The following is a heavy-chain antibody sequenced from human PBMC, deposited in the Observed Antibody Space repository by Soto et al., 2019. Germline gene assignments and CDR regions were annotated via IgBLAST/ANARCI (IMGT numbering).Heavy chain of an antibody. D-gene: IGHD2-15*01. J-gene: IGHJ6*02. Sequence: ASVKVSCKASGYTFTGYYMHWVRQAPGQGLEWMGWINPNSGGTNYAQKFQGRVTMTRDTSISTAYMELSRLRSDDTAVYYCARLLLPSNYYYYAMDVWGQGTTVTVSS. CDR2: INPNSGGT. CDR3: ARLLLPSNYYYYAMDV. V-gene: IGHV1-2*02. CDR1: GYTFTGYY.